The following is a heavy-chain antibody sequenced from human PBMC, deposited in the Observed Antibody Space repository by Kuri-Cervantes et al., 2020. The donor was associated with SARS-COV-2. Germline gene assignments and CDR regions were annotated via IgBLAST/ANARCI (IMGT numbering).Heavy chain of an antibody. V-gene: IGHV1-46*01. D-gene: IGHD6-13*01. J-gene: IGHJ3*02. CDR2: INPSGGST. Sequence: ASVKVSCKASGYTFTSYAMNWVRQAPGQGLEWMGIINPSGGSTSYAQKFQGRVTMTRDTSTSTVYMELSSLRSEDTAVYYCARTRIAAAGTDAFDIWGQGTMVTVSS. CDR3: ARTRIAAAGTDAFDI. CDR1: GYTFTSYA.